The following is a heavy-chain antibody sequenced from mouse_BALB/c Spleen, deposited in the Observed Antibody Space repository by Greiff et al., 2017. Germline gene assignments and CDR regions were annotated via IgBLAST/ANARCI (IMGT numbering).Heavy chain of an antibody. V-gene: IGHV1-87*01. Sequence: QVQLKQSGAELARPGASVKLSCKASGYTFTSYWMQWVKQRPGQGLEWIGAIYPGDGDTRYTQKFKGKATLTADKSSSTAYMQLSSLASEDSAVYYCAREGTGAMDYWGQGTSVTVSS. J-gene: IGHJ4*01. D-gene: IGHD4-1*01. CDR1: GYTFTSYW. CDR3: AREGTGAMDY. CDR2: IYPGDGDT.